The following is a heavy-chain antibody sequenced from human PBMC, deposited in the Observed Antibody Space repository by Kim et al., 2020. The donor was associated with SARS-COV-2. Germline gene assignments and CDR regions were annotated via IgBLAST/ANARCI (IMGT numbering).Heavy chain of an antibody. CDR3: ARVGSGKWFGELLHIDY. Sequence: SETLSITCTVSGGSISSGGYYWSWIRQHPGKGLEWIGYIYYSGSTYYNPSLKSRVTISVDTSKNQFSLKLSSVTAADTAVYYCARVGSGKWFGELLHIDYWGQGTLVTVSS. D-gene: IGHD3-10*01. V-gene: IGHV4-31*03. J-gene: IGHJ4*02. CDR2: IYYSGST. CDR1: GGSISSGGYY.